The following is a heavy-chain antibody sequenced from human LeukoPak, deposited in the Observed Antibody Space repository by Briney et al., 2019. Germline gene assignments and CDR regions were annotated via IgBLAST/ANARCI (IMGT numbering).Heavy chain of an antibody. V-gene: IGHV4-59*01. CDR3: AREHSSGLSWFDP. Sequence: KPSETLSLTCSVSGGSINNYYWSWIRQPPGKGLEWIGYIYYNGNTNYNPSLKSRVTISVDTSKNQFSLKLSSVTAADTAVYFCAREHSSGLSWFDPWGQGTLVTVSS. D-gene: IGHD6-19*01. J-gene: IGHJ5*02. CDR1: GGSINNYY. CDR2: IYYNGNT.